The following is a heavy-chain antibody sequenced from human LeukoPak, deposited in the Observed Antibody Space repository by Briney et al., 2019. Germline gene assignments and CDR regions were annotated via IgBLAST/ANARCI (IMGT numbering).Heavy chain of an antibody. V-gene: IGHV4-4*09. CDR2: IYTSGST. J-gene: IGHJ6*03. Sequence: SETLSLTCTVSGGSISSCYWSWIRQPPGKGLEWIGYIYTSGSTNYNPSLKSRVTISVDTSKNQFSLKLSSVTAADTAVYYCARHTMVRGVSGYYYYYMDVWGKGTTVTVSS. CDR1: GGSISSCY. D-gene: IGHD3-10*01. CDR3: ARHTMVRGVSGYYYYYMDV.